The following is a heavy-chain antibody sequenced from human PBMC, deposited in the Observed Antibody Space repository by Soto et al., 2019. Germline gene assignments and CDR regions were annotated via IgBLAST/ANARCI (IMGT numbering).Heavy chain of an antibody. V-gene: IGHV4-31*03. CDR3: ARDGATYYDFWSGLRGYYYGMDV. CDR1: GGSISSGGYY. Sequence: ASETLSLTCTVSGGSISSGGYYWSWIRQHPGKGLEWIGYIYYSGSTYYNPSLKSRVTISVDTSKNQFSLKLSSVTAADTAVYYCARDGATYYDFWSGLRGYYYGMDVWGQGTTVTVSS. D-gene: IGHD3-3*01. J-gene: IGHJ6*02. CDR2: IYYSGST.